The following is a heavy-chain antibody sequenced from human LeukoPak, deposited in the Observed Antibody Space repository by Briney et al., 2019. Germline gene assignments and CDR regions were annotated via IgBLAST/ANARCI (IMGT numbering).Heavy chain of an antibody. D-gene: IGHD3-9*01. CDR1: GGSISSSNW. J-gene: IGHJ5*02. V-gene: IGHV4-4*02. CDR3: ARRYYDILTGSYWFDP. Sequence: PSETLSLTCAVSGGSISSSNWWSWVRQPPGKGLEWIGEIYHSGSTNYNPSLKSRVTISVDKSKNQFSLKLSSVTAADTAVYYCARRYYDILTGSYWFDPWGQGTLVTVSS. CDR2: IYHSGST.